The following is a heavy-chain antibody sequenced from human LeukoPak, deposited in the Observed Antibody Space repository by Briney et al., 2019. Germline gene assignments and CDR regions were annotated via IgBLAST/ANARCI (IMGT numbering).Heavy chain of an antibody. D-gene: IGHD3-16*01. CDR3: ARDKPAVGGDYYYRMDV. Sequence: SETPSLTCTVSGDSISGYFWSWIRQPARKGLEWIGHFFTSGNTNYNPSLNSRVTMSVDTSRNQFSLKLTSVTAADTAVYYCARDKPAVGGDYYYRMDVWGQGTTVTVSS. J-gene: IGHJ6*02. CDR1: GDSISGYF. V-gene: IGHV4-4*07. CDR2: FFTSGNT.